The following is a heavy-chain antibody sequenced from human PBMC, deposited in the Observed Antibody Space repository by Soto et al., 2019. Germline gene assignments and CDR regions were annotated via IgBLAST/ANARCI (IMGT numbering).Heavy chain of an antibody. J-gene: IGHJ6*02. D-gene: IGHD6-13*01. Sequence: SETLSLTCAVSGGSISSSNWWSWVRQPPGKGLEWIGEIYHSGSTNYNPSLKSRVTISVDKSKNQFSLKLSSVTAADTAVYYCARFDQAAAPDYYYYGMDVWGQGTTVTVSS. CDR3: ARFDQAAAPDYYYYGMDV. V-gene: IGHV4-4*02. CDR2: IYHSGST. CDR1: GGSISSSNW.